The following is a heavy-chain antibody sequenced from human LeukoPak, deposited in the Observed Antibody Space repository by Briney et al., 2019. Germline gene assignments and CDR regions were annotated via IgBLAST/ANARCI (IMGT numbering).Heavy chain of an antibody. Sequence: GGSLRLSCAGSEFTFRSYSMNWVRQAPGKGLEWVSSISGSSSDIYYADSVKGRFTTSRDNSKNSLYLQMKSLRAEDTALYYCARRGYHDYSGFDYWGQGTLVTVSS. CDR1: EFTFRSYS. J-gene: IGHJ4*02. V-gene: IGHV3-21*01. CDR2: ISGSSSDI. CDR3: ARRGYHDYSGFDY. D-gene: IGHD1-26*01.